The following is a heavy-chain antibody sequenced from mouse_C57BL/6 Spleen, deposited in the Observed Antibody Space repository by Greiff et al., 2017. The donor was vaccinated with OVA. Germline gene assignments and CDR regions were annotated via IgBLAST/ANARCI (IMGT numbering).Heavy chain of an antibody. CDR2: IWRGGST. Sequence: QVQLQQSGPGLVQPSQSLSITCTVSGFSLTSYGVHWVRQSPGKGLEWLGVIWRGGSTDYNAAFMSRLSITKDNAKSQVFFKMNSLQADDTAIYYCAKNRGIYYDYDEGDYWGQGTSVTVSS. D-gene: IGHD2-4*01. J-gene: IGHJ4*01. V-gene: IGHV2-5*01. CDR3: AKNRGIYYDYDEGDY. CDR1: GFSLTSYG.